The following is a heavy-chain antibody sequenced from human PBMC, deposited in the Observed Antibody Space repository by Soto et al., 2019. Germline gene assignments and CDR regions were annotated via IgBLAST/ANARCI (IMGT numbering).Heavy chain of an antibody. CDR2: INPATGAA. Sequence: QLHLVQSGAVVKKPGASVTVSCSASGYPVTAYYMHWVRQAPGRGLEWMGGINPATGAAKYTQTLRGRVTMTRDTSTSTVFMELSGLTSEDTAVFYWARGGGVGVAGSAAFEMWGQGTLVTVSS. CDR3: ARGGGVGVAGSAAFEM. D-gene: IGHD3-3*01. CDR1: GYPVTAYY. J-gene: IGHJ3*02. V-gene: IGHV1-2*02.